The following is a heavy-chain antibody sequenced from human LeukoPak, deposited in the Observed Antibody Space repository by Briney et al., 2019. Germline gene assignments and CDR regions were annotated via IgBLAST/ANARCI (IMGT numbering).Heavy chain of an antibody. D-gene: IGHD3-3*01. CDR2: IYHSGST. CDR3: ARHDYEFWSGYWFDY. J-gene: IGHJ4*02. CDR1: GYSISSGYY. Sequence: TPSETLSLTCAVSGYSISSGYYWGWIRQPPGKGLEWIGSIYHSGSTYYNPSLKSRVTISVDTSKNQFSLKLSSVTAADTAVYYCARHDYEFWSGYWFDYWGQGTLVTVSS. V-gene: IGHV4-38-2*01.